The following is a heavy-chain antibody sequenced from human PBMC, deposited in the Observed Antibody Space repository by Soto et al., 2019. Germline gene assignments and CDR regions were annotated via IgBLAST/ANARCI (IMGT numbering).Heavy chain of an antibody. V-gene: IGHV4-31*03. CDR1: GGSISSGGYY. D-gene: IGHD6-19*01. Sequence: QVQLQESGPGLVKPSQTLSLTCTVSGGSISSGGYYWSWIRQHPGKGLEWIGYIYYSGSTYYNPSLKSRVTISVDTSKNQFSLKLSSVTAADTAVYYCARGGSIAVAGVGAFDIWGQGTMVTVSS. J-gene: IGHJ3*02. CDR3: ARGGSIAVAGVGAFDI. CDR2: IYYSGST.